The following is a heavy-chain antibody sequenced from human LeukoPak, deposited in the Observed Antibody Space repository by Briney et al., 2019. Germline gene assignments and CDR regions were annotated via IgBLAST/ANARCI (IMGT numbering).Heavy chain of an antibody. Sequence: GGSLRLSCAASGFTFSSYAMNWVRQAPGKGLEWVAVISYDGSNKYYADSVKGRFTISRDNSKNTLYLQMNSLRAEDTAVYYCARGIAVAGTYYFDYWGQGTLVTVSS. CDR2: ISYDGSNK. J-gene: IGHJ4*02. CDR3: ARGIAVAGTYYFDY. CDR1: GFTFSSYA. V-gene: IGHV3-30-3*01. D-gene: IGHD6-19*01.